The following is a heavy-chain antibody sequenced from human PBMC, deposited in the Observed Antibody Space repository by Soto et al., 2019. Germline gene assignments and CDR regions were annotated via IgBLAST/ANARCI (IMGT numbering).Heavy chain of an antibody. J-gene: IGHJ4*02. Sequence: ASVKVSCKASGYTFTSYYMHWVRQAPGQGLEWMGIINPSGGSTSYAQKFQGRVTMTRDTSTSTVYMELSSLRSEDTAVYYCARDGSGLSSRNPVYYFDYWGQRTLVTVS. CDR1: GYTFTSYY. V-gene: IGHV1-46*01. CDR2: INPSGGST. D-gene: IGHD6-13*01. CDR3: ARDGSGLSSRNPVYYFDY.